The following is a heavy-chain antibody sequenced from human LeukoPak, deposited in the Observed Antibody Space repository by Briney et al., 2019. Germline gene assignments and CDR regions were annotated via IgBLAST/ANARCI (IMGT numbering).Heavy chain of an antibody. CDR3: ARALSGYGSGKGYFDS. CDR1: GDSIGSTTTYY. J-gene: IGHJ4*02. V-gene: IGHV4-39*07. Sequence: SETLSLTCTVSGDSIGSTTTYYWGWIRQPPGKGLEWIGNVNYRGTPHYNPSLTSRVTMSLDTSKNHFSLKLTSVTAADTAIYYCARALSGYGSGKGYFDSWGQGTLVTVPS. CDR2: VNYRGTP. D-gene: IGHD3-10*01.